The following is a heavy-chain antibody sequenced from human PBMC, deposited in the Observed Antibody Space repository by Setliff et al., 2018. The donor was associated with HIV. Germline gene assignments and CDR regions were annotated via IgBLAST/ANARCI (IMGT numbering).Heavy chain of an antibody. CDR3: ARDQSDWFF. CDR2: IYNSVTT. J-gene: IGHJ4*02. D-gene: IGHD3-3*01. Sequence: SETLSLTCIVSGASISSNTWSWIRQAPGKGLQWIGFIYNSVTTNYNPSLKSRVTISLDTSKNQFSLKLTSVTAADTAVYYCARDQSDWFFWGQGTLVTVSS. CDR1: GASISSNT. V-gene: IGHV4-59*01.